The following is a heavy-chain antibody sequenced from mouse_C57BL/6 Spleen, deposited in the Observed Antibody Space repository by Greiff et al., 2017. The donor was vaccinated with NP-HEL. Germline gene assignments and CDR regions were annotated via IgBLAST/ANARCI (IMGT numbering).Heavy chain of an antibody. CDR2: INPSTGGT. Sequence: EVKLMESGPELVKPGASVKISCKASGYSFTGYYMNWVKQSPEKSLEWIGEINPSTGGTTYNQTFKAKATLTVDKSPSTAYMQLKSLTSEESAVYYCGRYSLEGFAYWGQGTLVTVSA. CDR3: GRYSLEGFAY. J-gene: IGHJ3*01. CDR1: GYSFTGYY. V-gene: IGHV1-42*01.